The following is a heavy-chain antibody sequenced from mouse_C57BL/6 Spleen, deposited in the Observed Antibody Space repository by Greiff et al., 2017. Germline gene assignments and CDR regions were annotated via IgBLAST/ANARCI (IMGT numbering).Heavy chain of an antibody. CDR3: AGSDY. CDR2: INPSNGGP. J-gene: IGHJ2*01. V-gene: IGHV1-53*01. Sequence: QVQLKQPGTELVKPGASVQLSCKASGYTFTSYWMHWVKQRPGQGLEWIGNINPSNGGPHYNEKFKSKATMSVDKASITAYMLLSSLTSEDSAVYYCAGSDYWGQGTTLTVSS. CDR1: GYTFTSYW.